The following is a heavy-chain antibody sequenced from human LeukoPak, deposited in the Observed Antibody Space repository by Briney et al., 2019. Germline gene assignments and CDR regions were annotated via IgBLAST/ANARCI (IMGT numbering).Heavy chain of an antibody. CDR1: GGSISSSYYY. J-gene: IGHJ4*02. D-gene: IGHD2-2*02. V-gene: IGHV4-61*05. CDR3: ARGKKVYCSSTSCYTLFDY. Sequence: PSETLSLTCTVSGGSISSSYYYWGWIRQPPGKGLEWIGYIYYSGSTNYNPSLKSRVTISVDTSKNQFSLKLSSVTAADTAVYYCARGKKVYCSSTSCYTLFDYWGQGTLVTVSS. CDR2: IYYSGST.